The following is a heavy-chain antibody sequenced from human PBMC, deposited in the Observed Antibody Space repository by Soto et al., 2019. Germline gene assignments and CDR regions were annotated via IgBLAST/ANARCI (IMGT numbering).Heavy chain of an antibody. CDR1: GGSISSYY. CDR3: ASSSSIAAAANDY. Sequence: SETLSLTCTVSGGSISSYYWSWIRQPPGKGLEWIGYIYYSGSTNYNPSLKSRVTISVDTSKNQFSLKLSSVTAADTAVYYCASSSSIAAAANDYWGQGTLVTVSS. CDR2: IYYSGST. V-gene: IGHV4-59*08. J-gene: IGHJ4*02. D-gene: IGHD6-6*01.